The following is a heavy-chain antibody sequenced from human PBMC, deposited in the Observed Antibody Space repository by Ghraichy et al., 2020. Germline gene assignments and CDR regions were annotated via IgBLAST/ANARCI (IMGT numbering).Heavy chain of an antibody. CDR2: INHSGST. V-gene: IGHV4-34*01. D-gene: IGHD4/OR15-4a*01. CDR1: GGSFSGYY. Sequence: SQTLSLTCAVYGGSFSGYYWSWIRQPPGKGLEWIGEINHSGSTNYNPSLKSRVTISVDTSKNQFSLKLSSVTAADTAVYYCARGWRLSAFDIWGQGTMVTVSS. J-gene: IGHJ3*02. CDR3: ARGWRLSAFDI.